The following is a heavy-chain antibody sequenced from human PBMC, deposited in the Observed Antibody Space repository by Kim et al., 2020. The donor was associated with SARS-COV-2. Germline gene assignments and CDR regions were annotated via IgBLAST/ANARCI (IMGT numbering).Heavy chain of an antibody. V-gene: IGHV1-3*01. J-gene: IGHJ4*02. CDR3: LGGFYFDY. Sequence: GKGNTIYSQEFQGRVTFTTDTSASTAYMELSFLRSEDSAVYYCLGGFYFDYWGQGTLVTVSS. D-gene: IGHD3-16*01. CDR2: GKGNT.